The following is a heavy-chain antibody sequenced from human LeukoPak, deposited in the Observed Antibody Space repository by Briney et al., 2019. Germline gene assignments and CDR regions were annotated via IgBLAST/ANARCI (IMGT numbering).Heavy chain of an antibody. CDR1: GYRFTKSW. CDR3: ARPSYGASDY. J-gene: IGHJ4*02. D-gene: IGHD4-17*01. Sequence: GESLKISCKGSGYRFTKSWIGWVRQMPGKGLEWLGIIYPDDSRTSYSPSFQGQVTMSVDKSISTAYLQWSSLKASDTAMYYCARPSYGASDYWGQGTLVTVSS. V-gene: IGHV5-51*01. CDR2: IYPDDSRT.